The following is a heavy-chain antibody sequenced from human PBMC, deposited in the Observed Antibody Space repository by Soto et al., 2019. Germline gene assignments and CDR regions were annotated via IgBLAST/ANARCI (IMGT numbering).Heavy chain of an antibody. CDR3: ARVGRYYYDSSGYPYYYGMGV. J-gene: IGHJ6*02. D-gene: IGHD3-22*01. CDR1: GFTCGSLC. Sequence: GLPKRLSCAAAGFTCGSLCVSWVRKAPGKGLEWVANIKQDGSEKYYVDPVKGRFTISRDNAKNSLYLQMNSPRAEDTAVYYCARVGRYYYDSSGYPYYYGMGVWGQGPPGTVSS. V-gene: IGHV3-7*01. CDR2: IKQDGSEK.